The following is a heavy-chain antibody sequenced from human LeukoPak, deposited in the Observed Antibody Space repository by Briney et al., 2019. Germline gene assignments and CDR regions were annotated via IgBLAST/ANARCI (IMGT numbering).Heavy chain of an antibody. CDR3: AKAAGKNLWFGNWFDP. V-gene: IGHV3-23*01. D-gene: IGHD3-10*01. CDR1: GFTFSSYA. J-gene: IGHJ5*02. Sequence: GGSLRLSCAASGFTFSSYAMIWVRQAPGKGLEWVSAISGSGGSTYYADSVKGRFTISRDNSKNTLYLQMNSLRAEDTAVYYCAKAAGKNLWFGNWFDPWGQGTLVTVSS. CDR2: ISGSGGST.